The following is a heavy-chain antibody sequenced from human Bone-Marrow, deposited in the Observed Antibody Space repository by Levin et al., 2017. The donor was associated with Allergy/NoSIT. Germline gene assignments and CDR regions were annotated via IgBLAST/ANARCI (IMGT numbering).Heavy chain of an antibody. CDR3: ARHRGANSGSYPFDY. V-gene: IGHV4-59*08. D-gene: IGHD1-26*01. Sequence: ETLSLTCSVSGDSISTYCWSWIRQPPGKELEWIGYICDTGSTNYNPSLKGRVTISLDTSKKQFSLKVSSVTAADTAMYYCARHRGANSGSYPFDYWGQGILVTVSS. CDR2: ICDTGST. J-gene: IGHJ4*02. CDR1: GDSISTYC.